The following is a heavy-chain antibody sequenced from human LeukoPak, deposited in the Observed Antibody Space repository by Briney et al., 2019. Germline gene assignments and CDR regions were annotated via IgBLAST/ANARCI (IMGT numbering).Heavy chain of an antibody. D-gene: IGHD4-11*01. CDR2: MNPNSGNT. Sequence: GASVKVSCKASGYTFTSYDINWVRQATGQGLEWMGWMNPNSGNTGYAQKFQGRVTMTRNTSISTAYMELSSLRSEDTAVYYCARDVDYYNWFDPWGQGTLVTVSS. CDR1: GYTFTSYD. V-gene: IGHV1-8*01. J-gene: IGHJ5*02. CDR3: ARDVDYYNWFDP.